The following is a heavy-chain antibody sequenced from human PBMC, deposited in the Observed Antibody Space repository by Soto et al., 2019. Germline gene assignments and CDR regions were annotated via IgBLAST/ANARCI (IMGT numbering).Heavy chain of an antibody. CDR1: GGMFSDYT. J-gene: IGHJ5*02. Sequence: QVQLVQSGAVGKKPGSSVTVSCKASGGMFSDYTISWVRQAPGQGLEWMGGIIPIFGGTHYAQKFQGRVTITADKPTSAVYLELPDPTSEDTAVFYWAKKGGGASIDFWRANWFDTWGQGTQVIVSS. D-gene: IGHD3-3*01. V-gene: IGHV1-69*06. CDR2: IIPIFGGT. CDR3: AKKGGGASIDFWRANWFDT.